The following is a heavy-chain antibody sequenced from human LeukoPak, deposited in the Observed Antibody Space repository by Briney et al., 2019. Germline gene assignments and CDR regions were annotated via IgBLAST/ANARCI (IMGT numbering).Heavy chain of an antibody. D-gene: IGHD1-26*01. V-gene: IGHV4-61*02. CDR2: IYTSGRT. J-gene: IGHJ3*02. CDR3: ARTDPGSYYAFDI. CDR1: GGSISSGSYY. Sequence: PSQTLSLTCTVSGGSISSGSYYWSWIRQPAGKGLEWIGRIYTSGRTNYNPSLKSRVTISVDTSKSQFSLKLSSVTAADTAVYYCARTDPGSYYAFDIWGQGTMVTVSS.